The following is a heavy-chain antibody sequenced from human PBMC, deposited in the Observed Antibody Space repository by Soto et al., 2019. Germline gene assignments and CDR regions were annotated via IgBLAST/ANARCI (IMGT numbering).Heavy chain of an antibody. CDR1: GGTFSNYA. CDR2: IIPIFGTV. Sequence: QVQLVQSGAEVKKPGSSVKVSCKASGGTFSNYALDWVRQAPGQGLEWMGGIIPIFGTVRHAQNFQGRVTMTADESTATAYMELSSLRYEDTSMYYCAPGGERDDYDHSGWRWGQGTLVTVSS. CDR3: APGGERDDYDHSGWR. J-gene: IGHJ1*01. D-gene: IGHD3-22*01. V-gene: IGHV1-69*12.